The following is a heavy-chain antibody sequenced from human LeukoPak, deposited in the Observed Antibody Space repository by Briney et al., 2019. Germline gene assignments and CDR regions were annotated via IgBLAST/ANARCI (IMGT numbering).Heavy chain of an antibody. CDR2: IKQDGSEK. J-gene: IGHJ4*02. V-gene: IGHV3-7*03. Sequence: GGSPRLSCAASGFTFSSYWMSWVRQAPGKGLEWVANIKQDGSEKYYVDSVKGRFTISRDNAKNSLYLQMNSLRAEDTAVYYCARGGTYSSGWKGDYFDYWGQGTLVTVSS. CDR1: GFTFSSYW. CDR3: ARGGTYSSGWKGDYFDY. D-gene: IGHD6-19*01.